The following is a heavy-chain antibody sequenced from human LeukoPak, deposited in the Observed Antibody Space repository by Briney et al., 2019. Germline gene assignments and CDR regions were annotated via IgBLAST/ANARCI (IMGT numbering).Heavy chain of an antibody. V-gene: IGHV3-7*01. CDR1: GFTFSSYW. Sequence: GGSLRLSXAASGFTFSSYWMSWVRQAPGKGLEWVANIKQDGSEKYYVDSVKGRFTISRDNAKNSLYLQMNSLRAEDTAVYYCARDFYYDSSGYYSYWGQGTLVTVSS. CDR2: IKQDGSEK. J-gene: IGHJ4*02. CDR3: ARDFYYDSSGYYSY. D-gene: IGHD3-22*01.